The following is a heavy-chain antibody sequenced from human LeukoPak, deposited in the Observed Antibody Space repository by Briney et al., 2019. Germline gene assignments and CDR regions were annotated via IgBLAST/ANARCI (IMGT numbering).Heavy chain of an antibody. CDR3: ARDRKMATLVDY. V-gene: IGHV4-34*01. Sequence: SETLSLTCAVYGGSFSGYYWSWIRQPPGKGLEWIGSIYYSGSTYYNPSLKSRVTISVDTSKNQFSLKLSSVTAADTAVYYCARDRKMATLVDYWGQGTLVTVSS. CDR1: GGSFSGYY. CDR2: IYYSGST. J-gene: IGHJ4*02. D-gene: IGHD5-24*01.